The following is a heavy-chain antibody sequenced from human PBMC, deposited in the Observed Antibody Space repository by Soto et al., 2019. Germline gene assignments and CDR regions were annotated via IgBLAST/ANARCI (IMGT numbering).Heavy chain of an antibody. Sequence: QVQLVQSGAEVKKPGSSVKVSCKTSGGTISNYAFSWVRQAPGQGLEWMGGIIPIFGTANFAQKFQDRVTITADESTGTAYMELSSLRSEDTAVYYCATRDSYDSSAYYYACVYWGQGTLVTVSS. J-gene: IGHJ4*02. D-gene: IGHD3-22*01. CDR2: IIPIFGTA. CDR1: GGTISNYA. V-gene: IGHV1-69*01. CDR3: ATRDSYDSSAYYYACVY.